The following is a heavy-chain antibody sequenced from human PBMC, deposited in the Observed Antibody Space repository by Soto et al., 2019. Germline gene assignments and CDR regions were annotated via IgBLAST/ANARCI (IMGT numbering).Heavy chain of an antibody. CDR1: GFTFSSYA. CDR3: AKGSTATIGRNWFGP. Sequence: EVQLLESGGGLVQPGGSLRLSCAASGFTFSSYAMSWVRQAPGKGLEWVSVISAAGGVTYYTDSLKGRITISRDNSKNTLYLQMDGLRAEDTAVYFCAKGSTATIGRNWFGPWGQGTLVTVSS. J-gene: IGHJ5*02. CDR2: ISAAGGVT. D-gene: IGHD1-26*01. V-gene: IGHV3-23*01.